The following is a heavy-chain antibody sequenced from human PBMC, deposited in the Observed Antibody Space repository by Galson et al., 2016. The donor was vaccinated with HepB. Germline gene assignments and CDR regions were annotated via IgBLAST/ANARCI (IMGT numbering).Heavy chain of an antibody. CDR1: GGFIESNNYF. V-gene: IGHV4-39*01. D-gene: IGHD6-19*01. CDR3: ARRVRWLADAFDV. J-gene: IGHJ3*01. Sequence: ATLSLTCGVSGGFIESNNYFLGWIRQTPGKGLEWIRNSYSGGTADYNPSLKSRVTISVEKSKTQFSLNLTSVTAADTAVYYCARRVRWLADAFDVWGQGAMVIVSS. CDR2: SYSGGTA.